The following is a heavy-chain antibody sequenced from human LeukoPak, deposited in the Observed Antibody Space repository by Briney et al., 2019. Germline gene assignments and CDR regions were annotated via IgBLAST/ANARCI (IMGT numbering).Heavy chain of an antibody. V-gene: IGHV3-30*18. CDR1: GFTFSSYG. J-gene: IGHJ4*02. D-gene: IGHD6-19*01. Sequence: GGSLRLSCAASGFTFSSYGMHWVRQAPGKGLEWVAVISYDGSNKYCADSVKGRFTISRDNSKNTLYLQMNSLRAEDTAVYYCAKDNVVDSSGWSDYWGQGTLVTVSS. CDR2: ISYDGSNK. CDR3: AKDNVVDSSGWSDY.